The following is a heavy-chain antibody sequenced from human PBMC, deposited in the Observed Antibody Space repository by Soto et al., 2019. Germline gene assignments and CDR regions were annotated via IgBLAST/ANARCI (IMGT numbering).Heavy chain of an antibody. Sequence: SETLSLTCGVYGGSVSGYSWSWIRQPPGKGLEWIGEINHSGSTNYNPSLTSRVIISVDTSKNQFSLKLSSVSAADTAVYYCTRGFYCSSTSCSYYGMDVWGQGTTVT. V-gene: IGHV4-34*01. CDR3: TRGFYCSSTSCSYYGMDV. CDR2: INHSGST. CDR1: GGSVSGYS. J-gene: IGHJ6*02. D-gene: IGHD2-2*01.